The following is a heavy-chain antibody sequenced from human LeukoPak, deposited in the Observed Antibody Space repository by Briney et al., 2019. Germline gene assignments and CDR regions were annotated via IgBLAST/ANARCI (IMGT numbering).Heavy chain of an antibody. V-gene: IGHV1-69*06. CDR2: IIPIFGTA. CDR1: GYTFTSYG. Sequence: ASVKVSCKASGYTFTSYGISWVRQAPGQGLEWMGGIIPIFGTANYAQKFQGRVTITADKSTSTAYMELSSLRSEDTAVYYCARVYCGGDCYGTGLRIDPWGQGTLVTVSS. D-gene: IGHD2-21*02. CDR3: ARVYCGGDCYGTGLRIDP. J-gene: IGHJ5*02.